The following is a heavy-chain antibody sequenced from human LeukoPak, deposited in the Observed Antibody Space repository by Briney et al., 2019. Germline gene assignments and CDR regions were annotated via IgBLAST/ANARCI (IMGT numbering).Heavy chain of an antibody. V-gene: IGHV3-23*01. CDR2: ISGSGGST. CDR3: AKGLYYYLFDY. D-gene: IGHD3-10*01. Sequence: WGSLRLSRAASGFTFSSYAMSWVRQAPGKGLEWVSAISGSGGSTYYADSVKGRFTISRDNSKNTLYLQMNSLRAEDTAVYYCAKGLYYYLFDYWGQGTLVTVSS. CDR1: GFTFSSYA. J-gene: IGHJ4*02.